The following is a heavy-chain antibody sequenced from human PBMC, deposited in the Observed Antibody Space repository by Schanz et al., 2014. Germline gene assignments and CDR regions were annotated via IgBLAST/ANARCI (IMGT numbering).Heavy chain of an antibody. J-gene: IGHJ4*02. V-gene: IGHV3-30-3*01. CDR2: MSYDGSNK. Sequence: QGQLVESGGGVVQPGRSLRLSCAASGFTFSSYAMHWVRQAPGKGLEWVAVMSYDGSNKYYADSVKGRFTISRDNSKDTLYLQMSGLTPEDTAVYYCARGPIPIQGVPMDFWGQGTLVTVSS. CDR1: GFTFSSYA. D-gene: IGHD3-10*01. CDR3: ARGPIPIQGVPMDF.